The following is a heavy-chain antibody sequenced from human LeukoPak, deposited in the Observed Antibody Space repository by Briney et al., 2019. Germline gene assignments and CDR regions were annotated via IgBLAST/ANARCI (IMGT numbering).Heavy chain of an antibody. V-gene: IGHV1-2*02. Sequence: ASVKVSCEASGYTFTGYFIHWVRQAPGQGLEWMGWINPNNGDTIYAQKFQGRVTMTRDTSISTSYMDLSRLTSDDTAVYYCARAYCSSSGCYDYFGYWGQGTLVTVSS. J-gene: IGHJ4*02. CDR2: INPNNGDT. CDR1: GYTFTGYF. CDR3: ARAYCSSSGCYDYFGY. D-gene: IGHD2-2*01.